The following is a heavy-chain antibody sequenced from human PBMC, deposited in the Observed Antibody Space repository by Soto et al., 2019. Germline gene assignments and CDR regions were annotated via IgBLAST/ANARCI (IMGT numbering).Heavy chain of an antibody. J-gene: IGHJ4*02. CDR2: IYGGGTT. D-gene: IGHD6-19*01. V-gene: IGHV3-53*01. CDR3: VQTTGWPGFDF. CDR1: GFAVSSKY. Sequence: EVQLVESGGGLIKPGGSLRLSCAASGFAVSSKYMTWVRQAPGKGLEWVSVIYGGGTTYYADSVKGRFTISRDTSKNTLYLQMNSLRVEDTAVYYCVQTTGWPGFDFWGQGTLVTVSS.